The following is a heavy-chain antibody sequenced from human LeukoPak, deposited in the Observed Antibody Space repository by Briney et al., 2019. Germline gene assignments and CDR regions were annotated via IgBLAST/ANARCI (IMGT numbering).Heavy chain of an antibody. CDR2: IKQDGSEK. J-gene: IGHJ6*03. D-gene: IGHD3-10*01. CDR3: TTDPNPPRGIYYYYYMDV. Sequence: PGGSLRLSCAASGFTFSSYWMSWVRQAPGKGLEWVANIKQDGSEKYYVDSVKGRFTISRDNAKNSLYLQMNSLKTKDTAVYYCTTDPNPPRGIYYYYYMDVWGKGTAVTVSS. V-gene: IGHV3-7*03. CDR1: GFTFSSYW.